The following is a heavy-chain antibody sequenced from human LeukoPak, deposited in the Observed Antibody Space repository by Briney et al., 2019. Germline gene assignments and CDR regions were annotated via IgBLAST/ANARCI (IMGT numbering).Heavy chain of an antibody. J-gene: IGHJ4*02. Sequence: GGSLRLSCAASGFTFDDYGMSWDRQAPGKGLEWVSGINWNGGSTGYADSVKGRFTISRDNAKNSLYLQMNSLRAEDTALYYWAGYLLYDSSGYYYELGKGFAYWGQGTLVTVSS. CDR1: GFTFDDYG. D-gene: IGHD3-22*01. CDR2: INWNGGST. CDR3: AGYLLYDSSGYYYELGKGFAY. V-gene: IGHV3-20*04.